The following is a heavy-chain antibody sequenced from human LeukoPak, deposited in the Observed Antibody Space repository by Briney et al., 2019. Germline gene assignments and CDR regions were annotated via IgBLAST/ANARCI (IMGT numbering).Heavy chain of an antibody. D-gene: IGHD3-9*01. CDR3: ATRLDLTGYCPYFDY. CDR2: FDPEDGET. Sequence: ASVKVSCKVSGYTLTELSMHWVRQAPGKGLEWMGGFDPEDGETIYAQKFQGRVTMTEDTSTDTAYMELSSLRSEDTAVYYCATRLDLTGYCPYFDYWGQGTLVTVSS. J-gene: IGHJ4*02. V-gene: IGHV1-24*01. CDR1: GYTLTELS.